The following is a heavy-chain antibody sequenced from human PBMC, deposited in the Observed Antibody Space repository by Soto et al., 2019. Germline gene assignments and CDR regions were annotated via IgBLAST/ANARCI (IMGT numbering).Heavy chain of an antibody. V-gene: IGHV3-21*01. Sequence: PGGSLRLSCAASGFTFSSYGMHWARQAPGKGLEWVSSISSSSSYIYYADSVKGRFTISRDNAKNSLYLQMNSLRAEDTAVYYCARAPPSSDDPWGQGTLVTVSS. CDR3: ARAPPSSDDP. J-gene: IGHJ5*02. CDR2: ISSSSSYI. CDR1: GFTFSSYG.